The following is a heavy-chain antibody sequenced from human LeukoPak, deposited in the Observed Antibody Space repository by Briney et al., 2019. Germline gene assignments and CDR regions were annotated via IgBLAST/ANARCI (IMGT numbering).Heavy chain of an antibody. J-gene: IGHJ4*02. CDR3: ARAQLRYYFDY. V-gene: IGHV3-23*01. D-gene: IGHD6-13*01. CDR1: GFSFPSYA. Sequence: PGGSLRLSCAASGFSFPSYAMSWVRQAPRRGLEWVSLITAGGVITHYTDSVKGRFTISRDNAKNTLYLQMNSLRAEDTAVYYCARAQLRYYFDYWGQGTLVTVSS. CDR2: ITAGGVIT.